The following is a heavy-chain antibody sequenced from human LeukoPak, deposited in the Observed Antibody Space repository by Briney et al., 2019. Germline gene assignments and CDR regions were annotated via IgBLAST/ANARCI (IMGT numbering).Heavy chain of an antibody. D-gene: IGHD2-8*01. CDR1: GGSISNYC. CDR3: ARGLIRQSAFDI. J-gene: IGHJ3*02. Sequence: KPSETLSLTCTVSGGSISNYCWSWIRQPPGKGLGWIAYIYYSGSTNYNPSLKSRVTISIDTSKNQFSLMLNSVTAADTAVYYCARGLIRQSAFDIWGQGTMVTVSS. CDR2: IYYSGST. V-gene: IGHV4-59*01.